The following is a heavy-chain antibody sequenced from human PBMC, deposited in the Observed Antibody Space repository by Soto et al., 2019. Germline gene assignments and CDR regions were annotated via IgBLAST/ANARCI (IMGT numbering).Heavy chain of an antibody. J-gene: IGHJ4*02. D-gene: IGHD4-17*01. Sequence: SETLSLTCTVSGGSISSSSYYWGWIRQPPGKGLEWIGNIYYSGSTYYNPSLKSRVTISVDTSKNQFSLKLSSVTAADTAVYYCARGRTTTVTTLAYFDYWGQGTLVTVSS. V-gene: IGHV4-39*01. CDR2: IYYSGST. CDR3: ARGRTTTVTTLAYFDY. CDR1: GGSISSSSYY.